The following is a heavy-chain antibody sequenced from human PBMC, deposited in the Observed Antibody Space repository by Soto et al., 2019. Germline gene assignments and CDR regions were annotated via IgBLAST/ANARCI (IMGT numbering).Heavy chain of an antibody. Sequence: GGSPRLSCAASGFTFSSYSMNWVRQAPWNGLVYVSAISSNGGSTYYADSVKGRFTISRDNSKNTLYLQMSSLRAEDTAVYYCVKDSMIVAGGAFDIWGQGTMVTVSS. J-gene: IGHJ3*02. CDR1: GFTFSSYS. V-gene: IGHV3-64D*08. CDR2: ISSNGGST. D-gene: IGHD3-22*01. CDR3: VKDSMIVAGGAFDI.